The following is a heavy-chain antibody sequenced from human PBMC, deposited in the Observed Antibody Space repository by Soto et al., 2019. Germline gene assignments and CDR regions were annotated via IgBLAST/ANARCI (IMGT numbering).Heavy chain of an antibody. J-gene: IGHJ4*01. CDR1: GAPITINY. V-gene: IGHV4-59*01. Sequence: SETLSLTCTVSGAPITINYWSWIRQAPGKGLEWIGYIYYSGSTTYNPSLKSRVTMSADTSKDQFSLKLNSVTAADTAVYYCARDAGGPYDHWGPGSLVTVYS. D-gene: IGHD2-15*01. CDR3: ARDAGGPYDH. CDR2: IYYSGST.